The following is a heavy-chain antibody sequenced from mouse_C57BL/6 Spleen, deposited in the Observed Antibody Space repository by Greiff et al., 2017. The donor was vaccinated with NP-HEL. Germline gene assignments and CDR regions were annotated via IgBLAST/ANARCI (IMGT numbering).Heavy chain of an antibody. CDR3: ARSTGSYAMDY. Sequence: EVHLVESGGGLVQPGGSLSLSCAASGFTFTDYYMSWVRQPPGKALEWLGFFRNKANGYTTEYSASVKGRFTISRDNSQSILYLQMNALRAEDSATYYCARSTGSYAMDYWGQGTSVTVSS. CDR1: GFTFTDYY. CDR2: FRNKANGYTT. D-gene: IGHD4-1*01. J-gene: IGHJ4*01. V-gene: IGHV7-3*01.